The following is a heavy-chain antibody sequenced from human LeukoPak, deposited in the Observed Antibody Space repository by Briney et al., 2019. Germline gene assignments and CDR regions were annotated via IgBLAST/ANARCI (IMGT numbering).Heavy chain of an antibody. CDR2: FDPEDGET. D-gene: IGHD6-19*01. CDR3: ARVGIAVAGTANWFDP. V-gene: IGHV1-24*01. J-gene: IGHJ5*02. Sequence: ASVKVSCKVSGYTLTELSMHWVRQAPGKGLEWMGGFDPEDGETIYAQKFQGRVTMTEDTSTDTAYMELSSLRSEDTAVYYCARVGIAVAGTANWFDPWGQGTLVTVSS. CDR1: GYTLTELS.